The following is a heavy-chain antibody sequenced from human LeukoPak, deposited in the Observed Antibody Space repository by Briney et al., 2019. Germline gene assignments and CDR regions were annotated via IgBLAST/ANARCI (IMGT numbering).Heavy chain of an antibody. J-gene: IGHJ4*02. V-gene: IGHV3-23*01. CDR1: GLTFSSYA. CDR2: ISGSGGST. Sequence: GGSLRLSCAASGLTFSSYAMSWVRQAPGKGLEWVSAISGSGGSTYYADSVKGRFTISRDNSKNTLYLQMNSLRAEDTAVYYCAKDRAGVAAAGKVFDYWGQGTLVTVSS. D-gene: IGHD6-13*01. CDR3: AKDRAGVAAAGKVFDY.